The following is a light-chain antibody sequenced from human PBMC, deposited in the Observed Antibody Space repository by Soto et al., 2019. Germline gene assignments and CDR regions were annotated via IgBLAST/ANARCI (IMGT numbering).Light chain of an antibody. J-gene: IGKJ1*01. CDR3: QQYGGSPRT. CDR1: QSIANS. V-gene: IGKV3-20*01. CDR2: GAS. Sequence: VLTQSPGTLSLSPGERASLSCRASQSIANSLAWYQQKPGQAPRLLIFGASNRATGIPDRFSGSGSGTDFTLTISRLEPEDFAVYHCQQYGGSPRTFGQGTKVDI.